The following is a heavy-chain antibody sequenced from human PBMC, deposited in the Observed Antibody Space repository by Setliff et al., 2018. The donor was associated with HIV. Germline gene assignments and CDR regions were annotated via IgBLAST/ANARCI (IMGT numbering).Heavy chain of an antibody. V-gene: IGHV4-34*01. CDR3: ARSDILTGKIKSFDY. D-gene: IGHD3-9*01. Sequence: PSETLSLTCTVSGGSISGYYWSWIRQPPGKGLEWIGEINHSGSTNYNPSLKSRVTISVDTSKNQFSLKLSSVTAADTAVYYCARSDILTGKIKSFDYWGQGTLVTV. J-gene: IGHJ4*02. CDR1: GGSISGYY. CDR2: INHSGST.